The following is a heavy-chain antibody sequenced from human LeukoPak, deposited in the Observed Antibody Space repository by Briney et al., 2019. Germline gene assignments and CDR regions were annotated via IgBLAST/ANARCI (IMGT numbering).Heavy chain of an antibody. CDR2: IYYSGST. CDR1: GGSISSSSYY. CDR3: ARVGDVDTAMVDDY. V-gene: IGHV4-39*07. D-gene: IGHD5-18*01. J-gene: IGHJ4*02. Sequence: PSETLSLTCTVSGGSISSSSYYWGWIRLRPGKGLEWLGNIYYSGSTYYNPSLKSRVTISVDTSKNQFSLKLSSVTAADTAVYYCARVGDVDTAMVDDYWGQGTLVTVSS.